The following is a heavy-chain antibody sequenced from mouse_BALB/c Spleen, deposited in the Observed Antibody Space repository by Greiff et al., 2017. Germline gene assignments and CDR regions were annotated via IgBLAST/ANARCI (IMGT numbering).Heavy chain of an antibody. Sequence: EVQLQQSGPGLVKPSQSLSLTCSVTGYSITSGYYWNWIRQFPGNKLEWMGYISYDGSNNYNPSLKNRISITRDTSKNQFFLKLNSVTTEDTATYYCARDGLRREYAMDYWGQGTSVTVSS. J-gene: IGHJ4*01. D-gene: IGHD2-4*01. CDR3: ARDGLRREYAMDY. CDR1: GYSITSGYY. V-gene: IGHV3-6*02. CDR2: ISYDGSN.